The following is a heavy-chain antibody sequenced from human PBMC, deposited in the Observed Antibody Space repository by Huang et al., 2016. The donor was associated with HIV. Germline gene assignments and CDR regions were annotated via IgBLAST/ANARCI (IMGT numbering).Heavy chain of an antibody. Sequence: EVQLVESGGGLVQPGGSLRLSCAASGFTFSDHYMDWVRQAPGKGLEWVGRSRNKVRSYTTEYAASVKGRFTISREDSETSLYLQMNSLRTEDSAVYYCTGALASDTGMDVWGQGPRSPSP. CDR3: TGALASDTGMDV. CDR2: SRNKVRSYTT. CDR1: GFTFSDHY. J-gene: IGHJ6*02. D-gene: IGHD6-19*01. V-gene: IGHV3-72*01.